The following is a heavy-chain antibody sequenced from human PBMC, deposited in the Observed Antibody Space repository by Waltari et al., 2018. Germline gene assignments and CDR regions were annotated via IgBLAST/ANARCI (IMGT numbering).Heavy chain of an antibody. V-gene: IGHV1-2*06. J-gene: IGHJ5*02. Sequence: QVQLVQSGAEVKKHGASVKVSCKASGYTFTGYYMHWVRQAPGRGLEWMGRINPNSGGTNYAQKFQGRVTMTRDTSIITAYMELSRLRSDDTAVYYCARAYYDFWSGPNWFDPWGQGTLVTVSS. CDR3: ARAYYDFWSGPNWFDP. CDR2: INPNSGGT. D-gene: IGHD3-3*01. CDR1: GYTFTGYY.